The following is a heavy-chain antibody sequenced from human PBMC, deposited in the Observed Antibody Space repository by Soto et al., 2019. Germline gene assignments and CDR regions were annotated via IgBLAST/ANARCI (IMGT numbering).Heavy chain of an antibody. D-gene: IGHD6-6*01. V-gene: IGHV3-23*01. CDR1: GFTFSSYP. CDR3: AKEAARPGPCDS. CDR2: ITGGATNT. J-gene: IGHJ4*02. Sequence: EVQLLESGGGLVQPGGSLRLSCEASGFTFSSYPMSWVRQAPGKGLEWVSGITGGATNTYYADSVKGRITIPRDNSKNTLYLQLNSLRAEDTAVYYCAKEAARPGPCDSWGQGTLVTVSS.